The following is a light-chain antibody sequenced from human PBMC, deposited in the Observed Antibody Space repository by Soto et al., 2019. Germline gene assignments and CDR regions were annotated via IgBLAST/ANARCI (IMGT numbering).Light chain of an antibody. Sequence: QSVLTQPASVSGSPGQSITISCTGTSSDVGNYKYVSWYQQHPGKAPKLMIYEVSNRPSGVSNRFSGSKSGNTASLTISGLQAEDETDYYCHSYDSSAHWVFGGGTKLTVL. V-gene: IGLV2-14*01. CDR3: HSYDSSAHWV. J-gene: IGLJ3*02. CDR2: EVS. CDR1: SSDVGNYKY.